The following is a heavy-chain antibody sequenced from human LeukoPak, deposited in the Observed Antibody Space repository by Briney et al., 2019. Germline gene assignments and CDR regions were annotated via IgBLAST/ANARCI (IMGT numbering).Heavy chain of an antibody. D-gene: IGHD3-3*01. J-gene: IGHJ3*02. CDR3: ARDFNAPALRFLEWLSSPHAFDI. CDR1: GFTFSSYW. Sequence: GGSLRLSCAASGFTFSSYWMSWVRQAPGKGLEWVANIKQDGSEKYYVDSVKGRFTISRDNAKNSLYLQMNSLRAEDTAVYYCARDFNAPALRFLEWLSSPHAFDIWGQGTMVTVSS. V-gene: IGHV3-7*01. CDR2: IKQDGSEK.